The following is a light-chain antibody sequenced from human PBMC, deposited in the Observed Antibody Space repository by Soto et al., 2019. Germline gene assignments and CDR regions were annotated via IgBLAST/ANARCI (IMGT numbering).Light chain of an antibody. CDR1: QSVSSS. Sequence: EIVLTQSPATLSLSPWEISTLSCRASQSVSSSLAWYQQKPGQAPRLLIYDASNRATGIPVRFSGSGSGTDFTLTISSLEPEDFAVYYCQQRSNWPGTFGQGTKVDIK. CDR2: DAS. CDR3: QQRSNWPGT. J-gene: IGKJ1*01. V-gene: IGKV3-11*01.